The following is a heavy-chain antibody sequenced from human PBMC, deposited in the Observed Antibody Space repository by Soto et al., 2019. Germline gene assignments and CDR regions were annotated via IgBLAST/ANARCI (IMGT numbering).Heavy chain of an antibody. D-gene: IGHD3-3*01. J-gene: IGHJ6*02. Sequence: SVKVSCKASGGTFSSYAISWVRQAPGQGLEWMGGIIPIFGTANYAQKFQGRVTITADESTSTAYMELSSLRSEDTAVYYCARNRITIFGVLTPNDYYYYGMDVWGQVTTVTVSS. CDR1: GGTFSSYA. V-gene: IGHV1-69*13. CDR3: ARNRITIFGVLTPNDYYYYGMDV. CDR2: IIPIFGTA.